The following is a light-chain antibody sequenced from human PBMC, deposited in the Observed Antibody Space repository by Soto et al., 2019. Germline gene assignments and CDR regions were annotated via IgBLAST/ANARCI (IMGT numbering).Light chain of an antibody. CDR3: QSYDSSLSASYV. CDR1: SSNIGAGYE. CDR2: GNT. Sequence: QSVLTQPPSVSGAPGQRVTISCTGSSSNIGAGYEVHWYQHLPGKAPKLLIYGNTNRPSGVPDRFSGSKSGTSASLAITGLQAEDEADYYRQSYDSSLSASYVFGGGTKLTFL. J-gene: IGLJ1*01. V-gene: IGLV1-40*01.